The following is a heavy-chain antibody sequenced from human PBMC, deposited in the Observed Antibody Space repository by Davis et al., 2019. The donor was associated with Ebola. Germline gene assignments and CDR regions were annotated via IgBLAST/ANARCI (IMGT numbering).Heavy chain of an antibody. CDR2: IYYSGST. CDR3: ARGRGLGYCSSTSCYRRYYYYGMDV. D-gene: IGHD2-2*02. Sequence: SETLSLTCTVSGGSISSGGYYWSWIRQHPGKGLEWIGYIYYSGSTYYNPSLKSRVTISVDTSKNQFSLKLSSVTAADTAVYYCARGRGLGYCSSTSCYRRYYYYGMDVWGQGTTVTVSS. CDR1: GGSISSGGYY. V-gene: IGHV4-31*03. J-gene: IGHJ6*02.